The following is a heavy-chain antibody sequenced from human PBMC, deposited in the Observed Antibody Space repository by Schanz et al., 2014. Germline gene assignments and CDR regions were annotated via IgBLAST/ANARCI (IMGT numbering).Heavy chain of an antibody. CDR3: ARAANSGYLNY. V-gene: IGHV4-39*07. J-gene: IGHJ4*02. D-gene: IGHD1-26*01. CDR1: GGSISSGIYY. CDR2: IYHSGST. Sequence: QLQLQESGPGLVKPSETLSLTCTVSGGSISSGIYYWGWIRQSPGKGLEWIGEIYHSGSTNYNPSLKSRVTISVDKSKTQFSLKLSSVTAADTAVYYCARAANSGYLNYWGQGTLVTVSS.